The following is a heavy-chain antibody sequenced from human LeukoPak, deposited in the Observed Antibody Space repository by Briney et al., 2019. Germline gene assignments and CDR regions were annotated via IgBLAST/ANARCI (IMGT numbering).Heavy chain of an antibody. CDR1: GFTLSSFA. V-gene: IGHV3-23*01. Sequence: GESLTLSCAASGFTLSSFAMSWDRQAPEKLLEWVSAIRASGGRTYYANSVKGRFTISRDNSKNTLYLQMNSLRAEDTAVYYCAKAGSGYYYYFDYWGQGTLVTVSS. CDR2: IRASGGRT. D-gene: IGHD3-22*01. J-gene: IGHJ4*02. CDR3: AKAGSGYYYYFDY.